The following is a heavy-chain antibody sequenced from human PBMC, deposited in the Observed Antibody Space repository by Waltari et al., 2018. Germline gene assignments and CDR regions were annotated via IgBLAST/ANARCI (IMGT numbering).Heavy chain of an antibody. CDR2: IYYSGST. D-gene: IGHD5-12*01. J-gene: IGHJ4*02. CDR3: ARAWGYSGYLFDY. V-gene: IGHV4-30-4*08. Sequence: QVQLQESGPGLVKPSQTLSLTCTVSGGSISSGDSYWSWIRQPPGKGLEWIGYIYYSGSTYYNPSLKSRVTISVDTSKNQFSLKLSSVTAADTAVYYCARAWGYSGYLFDYWGQGTLVTVSS. CDR1: GGSISSGDSY.